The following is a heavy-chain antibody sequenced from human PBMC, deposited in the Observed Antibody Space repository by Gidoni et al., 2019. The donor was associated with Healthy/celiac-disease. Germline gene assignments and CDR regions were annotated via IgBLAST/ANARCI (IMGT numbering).Heavy chain of an antibody. V-gene: IGHV3-9*01. Sequence: EVQLVESGGGVVQPGRSLRLYCAASGFTFDDYAMPWVRQAPGKGLGLVSGISWNSGSIGYADSVKGRFTISRDNAKNSLYLQMNSLRAEDTALYYCAKDMLRYCSSTSCPLYGMDVWGQGTTVTVSS. CDR1: GFTFDDYA. CDR2: ISWNSGSI. D-gene: IGHD2-2*01. CDR3: AKDMLRYCSSTSCPLYGMDV. J-gene: IGHJ6*02.